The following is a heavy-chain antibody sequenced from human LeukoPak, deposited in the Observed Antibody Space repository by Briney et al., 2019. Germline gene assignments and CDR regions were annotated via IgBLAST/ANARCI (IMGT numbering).Heavy chain of an antibody. CDR1: GFTFSSYG. CDR2: IRYDGSNK. CDR3: AKVYTMVRGVIKDAFDI. V-gene: IGHV3-30*02. J-gene: IGHJ3*02. D-gene: IGHD3-10*01. Sequence: GGSLRLSCAASGFTFSSYGMHWVRQAPGKGLEWVAFIRYDGSNKYYADSVKGRSTISRDNSKNTLYLQMNSLRAEDTAVYYCAKVYTMVRGVIKDAFDIWGQGTMVTVSS.